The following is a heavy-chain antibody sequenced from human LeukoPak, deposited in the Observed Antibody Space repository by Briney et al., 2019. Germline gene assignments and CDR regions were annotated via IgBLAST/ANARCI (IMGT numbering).Heavy chain of an antibody. CDR1: GFTFSSYS. J-gene: IGHJ4*02. Sequence: GGSLRLSCAASGFTFSSYSMNWVRPAPGKGLEWVSSISSSSSYIYYADSVKGRFTISRDNAKNSLYLQMNSLRAEDTAVYYCARDLEGYSSSFDYWGQGTLVTVSS. CDR3: ARDLEGYSSSFDY. D-gene: IGHD6-13*01. V-gene: IGHV3-21*01. CDR2: ISSSSSYI.